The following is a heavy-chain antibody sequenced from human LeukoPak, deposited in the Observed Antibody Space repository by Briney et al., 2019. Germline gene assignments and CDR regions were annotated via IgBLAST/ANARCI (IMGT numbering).Heavy chain of an antibody. CDR1: GFTFSSYS. CDR3: AKDRSITIFGGSFDY. CDR2: ISGSGGST. J-gene: IGHJ4*02. D-gene: IGHD3-3*01. V-gene: IGHV3-23*01. Sequence: PGGSLRLSCAASGFTFSSYSMNWVRQAPGKGLEWVSAISGSGGSTYYADSVKGRFTVSRDNSKNTLYLQMNSLRAEDTAVYYCAKDRSITIFGGSFDYWGQGTLVTVSS.